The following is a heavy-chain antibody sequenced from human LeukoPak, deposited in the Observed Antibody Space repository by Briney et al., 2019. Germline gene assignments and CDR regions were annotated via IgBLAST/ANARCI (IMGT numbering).Heavy chain of an antibody. J-gene: IGHJ3*02. CDR3: ARNWGYAFDI. D-gene: IGHD7-27*01. Sequence: GGSLRLSCTASGFTFSRYWMTWVRQAPGKGLEWVANIKEDGSAKYYVDSMKGRFTISRDNAKNSLYLQINSLRAEDTAVYYCARNWGYAFDIWGQGTMVTVSS. CDR2: IKEDGSAK. CDR1: GFTFSRYW. V-gene: IGHV3-7*05.